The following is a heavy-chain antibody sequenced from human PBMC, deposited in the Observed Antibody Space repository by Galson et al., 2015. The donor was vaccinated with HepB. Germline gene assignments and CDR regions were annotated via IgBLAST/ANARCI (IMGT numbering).Heavy chain of an antibody. CDR1: GFTFSSYA. V-gene: IGHV3-23*01. Sequence: SLRLSCSASGFTFSSYAMSWVRQAPGKGLEWVSAISGSGGSTYYSDSVKGRFTISRDNSKNTLYPQMNSLRAEDTAVYYCPKGPGIVRGVRSGPTPMDVWGQGTTVTVSS. J-gene: IGHJ6*02. CDR2: ISGSGGST. CDR3: PKGPGIVRGVRSGPTPMDV. D-gene: IGHD3-3*01.